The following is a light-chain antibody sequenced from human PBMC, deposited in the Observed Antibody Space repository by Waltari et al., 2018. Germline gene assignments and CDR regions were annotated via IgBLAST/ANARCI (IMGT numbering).Light chain of an antibody. CDR1: QSISTH. CDR3: QQRSNLWT. CDR2: DES. J-gene: IGKJ1*01. V-gene: IGKV3-11*01. Sequence: ETVLTQSPATMPLSPGQIATLSCRASQSISTHLAWYQQKPGQPPRLLIYDESKRATGIPARFSCSGSGTDFTLTISSLEPEDFAVYYCQQRSNLWTFGQGTKVEIK.